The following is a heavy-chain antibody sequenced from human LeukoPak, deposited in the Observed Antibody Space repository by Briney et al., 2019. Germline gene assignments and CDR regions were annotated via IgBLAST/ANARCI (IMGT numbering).Heavy chain of an antibody. V-gene: IGHV3-21*01. CDR1: GFTFSNAW. J-gene: IGHJ4*02. D-gene: IGHD3-16*01. CDR2: FGTRSSSI. CDR3: ARENDQGFDY. Sequence: GGSLRHSCAASGFTFSNAWMSWVRQAPGKGLEWVSSFGTRSSSIYYAHSVTGRFIVSRDNAKNSLFLQMNSLRAEDTAVYYCARENDQGFDYWGQGTLVTVSS.